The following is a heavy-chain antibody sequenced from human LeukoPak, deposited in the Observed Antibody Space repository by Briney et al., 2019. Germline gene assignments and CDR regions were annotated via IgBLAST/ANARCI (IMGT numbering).Heavy chain of an antibody. V-gene: IGHV1-18*01. D-gene: IGHD2-2*02. CDR1: GYTFTSYG. J-gene: IGHJ4*02. Sequence: ASVKVSCKASGYTFTSYGISWVRQAPGQGLEWMGWISAYNGNTNYAQKLQGRVTMTTDTSTSTAYMELSRLRSDDTAVYYCARAGRTFIVVVPAAIRYWGQGTLVTVSS. CDR3: ARAGRTFIVVVPAAIRY. CDR2: ISAYNGNT.